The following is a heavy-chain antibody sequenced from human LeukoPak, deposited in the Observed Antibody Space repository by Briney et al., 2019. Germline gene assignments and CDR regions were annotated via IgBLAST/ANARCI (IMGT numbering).Heavy chain of an antibody. CDR2: IKPDGGEK. CDR3: ARDLGSSNRYFDY. Sequence: QPGESLRLSCAASGFTFSSYMMTWVRQAPGKGLEWVANIKPDGGEKFYVDSVRGRFTISRDNAKNSLYLQMNSLRVEDTAVYYCARDLGSSNRYFDYWGQGTLVTVSS. CDR1: GFTFSSYM. J-gene: IGHJ4*02. V-gene: IGHV3-7*01. D-gene: IGHD6-6*01.